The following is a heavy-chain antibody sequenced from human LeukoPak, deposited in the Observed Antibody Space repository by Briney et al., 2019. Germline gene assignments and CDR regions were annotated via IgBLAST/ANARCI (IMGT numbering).Heavy chain of an antibody. D-gene: IGHD3-22*01. V-gene: IGHV4-4*07. CDR2: IYTSGST. Sequence: SETLSLTCTVSGGSISSYYWSWIRQPAGKGLEWIGRIYTSGSTNYNPSLKSRVTMSVDKSKNQFSLKLSSVTAADTAVYYCARDKFPEWDYYDSSGYHDAFDIWGQGTMVTVSS. CDR1: GGSISSYY. J-gene: IGHJ3*02. CDR3: ARDKFPEWDYYDSSGYHDAFDI.